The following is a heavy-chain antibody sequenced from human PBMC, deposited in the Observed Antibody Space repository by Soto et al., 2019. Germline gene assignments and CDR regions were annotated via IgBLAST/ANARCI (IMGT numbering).Heavy chain of an antibody. V-gene: IGHV5-51*01. Sequence: EVQLVQSGAEVKKPGESLKISCKASGYTFANYWIGWVRQMTGNGLEWMGIIYHRESKTKYSPSFKGHVTTSADKSFCTAYLQWSSLKASDNVMGYCARHLVPCSASTCDGVDVWGQGTTVTVSS. CDR1: GYTFANYW. CDR2: IYHRESKT. D-gene: IGHD2-15*01. J-gene: IGHJ6*02. CDR3: ARHLVPCSASTCDGVDV.